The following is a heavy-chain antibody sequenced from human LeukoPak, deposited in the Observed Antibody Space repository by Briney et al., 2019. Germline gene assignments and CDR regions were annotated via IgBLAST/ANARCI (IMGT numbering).Heavy chain of an antibody. V-gene: IGHV3-20*04. CDR2: INWNGGTT. D-gene: IGHD3-10*01. Sequence: GGSLRLSCAASGFAFSNFAMSWVRQVPGKGLEWVSGINWNGGTTHYADSVKGRFTISRDNAKNSLYLQMNSLRAEDTAFYYCTRGAGNYFFDFWGRGTLVTVSS. CDR1: GFAFSNFA. CDR3: TRGAGNYFFDF. J-gene: IGHJ2*01.